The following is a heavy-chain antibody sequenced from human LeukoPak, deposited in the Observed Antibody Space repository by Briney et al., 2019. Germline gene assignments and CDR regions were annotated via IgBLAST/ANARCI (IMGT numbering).Heavy chain of an antibody. CDR2: ISSSSSYI. CDR1: GFTFSSFE. J-gene: IGHJ6*03. V-gene: IGHV3-21*01. D-gene: IGHD6-13*01. CDR3: ARGGAAADYYYMDV. Sequence: GGPLRLSCAASGFTFSSFEMNWVRQAPGKGLEGVLSISSSSSYIYYADSVKGRFTISRDNAKNSLYLQMNSLRAEDTAVYYCARGGAAADYYYMDVWGKGTTVTVSS.